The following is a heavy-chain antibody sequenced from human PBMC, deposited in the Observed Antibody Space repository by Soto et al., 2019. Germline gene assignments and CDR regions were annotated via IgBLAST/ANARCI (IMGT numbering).Heavy chain of an antibody. J-gene: IGHJ6*02. CDR3: GRIGYGSGITPYYYYVMDV. CDR2: ISSNVGST. CDR1: GFTFSSYA. V-gene: IGHV3-64*01. D-gene: IGHD3-10*01. Sequence: EVQLVESGGGLVQPGGSLRLSCAASGFTFSSYAMHWVRQAPGKGLEYVSAISSNVGSTYYANSVKGRFTIPRDNSENKLYPEIGSLRAKDMAVYYCGRIGYGSGITPYYYYVMDVWGQGTTVTVSS.